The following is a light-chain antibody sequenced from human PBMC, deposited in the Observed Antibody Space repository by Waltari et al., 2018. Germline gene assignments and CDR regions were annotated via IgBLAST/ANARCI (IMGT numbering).Light chain of an antibody. CDR1: KLGDKY. CDR2: QDS. J-gene: IGLJ2*01. Sequence: SYELTQPPSVSVSPGQTASITCSGDKLGDKYACWYQQKPGQYPWLVIDQDSKRPSGFPELFSGSNSGNTATLTISGTQAMDEADYYCQAWDSSLVVFGGGTKLTVL. CDR3: QAWDSSLVV. V-gene: IGLV3-1*01.